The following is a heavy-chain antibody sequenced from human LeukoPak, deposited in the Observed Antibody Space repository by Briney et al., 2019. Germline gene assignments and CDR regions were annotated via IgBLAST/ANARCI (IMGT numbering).Heavy chain of an antibody. CDR1: GFTFSSYG. D-gene: IGHD1-26*01. V-gene: IGHV3-30*18. J-gene: IGHJ5*02. CDR2: ISYDGSNK. CDR3: AKDRIVGATTGFDP. Sequence: SGGSLRLSCAASGFTFSSYGMHWVRQAPGKGLEWVAVISYDGSNKYYADSVKGRFTISRDNSKNTLYLQMNSLRAEDTAVYYCAKDRIVGATTGFDPWGQGTLVTVSS.